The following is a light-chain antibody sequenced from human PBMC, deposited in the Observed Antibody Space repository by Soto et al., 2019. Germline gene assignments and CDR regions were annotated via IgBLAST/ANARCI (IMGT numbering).Light chain of an antibody. CDR3: QQYDNWPPYT. J-gene: IGKJ2*01. CDR1: QSVSSS. Sequence: EIVMTQSPATLSVSPGERATLSCRASQSVSSSLAWYQQKPGQAPRLLIYGASVRASGIPAKFSGSGSGTEFTLTISRLQSEDFAVYYCQQYDNWPPYTFGQGTKLEIK. V-gene: IGKV3-15*01. CDR2: GAS.